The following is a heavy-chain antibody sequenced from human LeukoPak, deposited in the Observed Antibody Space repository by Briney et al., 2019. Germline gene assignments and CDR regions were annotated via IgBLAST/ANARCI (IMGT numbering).Heavy chain of an antibody. D-gene: IGHD5-12*01. J-gene: IGHJ4*02. CDR3: AKDQRPDSGYDIDY. CDR1: GFTFSTYS. CDR2: IFGGGTTT. V-gene: IGHV3-23*03. Sequence: GGSLRLSCAASGFTFSTYSMSWVRQAPRKGPEWVSVIFGGGTTTYYADSVKGRFTISRDNSKNTLYLQMHSLRVEDTAVYYCAKDQRPDSGYDIDYWGQGTLVTVSS.